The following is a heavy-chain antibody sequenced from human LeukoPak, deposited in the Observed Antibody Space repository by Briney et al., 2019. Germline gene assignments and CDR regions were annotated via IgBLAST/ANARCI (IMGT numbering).Heavy chain of an antibody. Sequence: GGSLRLSCAASGFTFSSYAMSWVRQAPGKGLEWVSAISGSGGSTYYADSVKGRFTISRDNSKNTLYLQMNSLRAEDTAVYYCAKMKGYSSGWSLWNASDIWGQGTMVTVSS. CDR3: AKMKGYSSGWSLWNASDI. CDR2: ISGSGGST. V-gene: IGHV3-23*01. D-gene: IGHD6-19*01. CDR1: GFTFSSYA. J-gene: IGHJ3*02.